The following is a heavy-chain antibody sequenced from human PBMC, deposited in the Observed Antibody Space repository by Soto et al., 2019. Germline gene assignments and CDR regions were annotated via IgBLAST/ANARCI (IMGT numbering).Heavy chain of an antibody. CDR3: SRVLRDVLSDRYYWYFDL. D-gene: IGHD3-16*02. CDR2: IYYIGTS. V-gene: IGHV4-31*03. Sequence: QVQLQEAGPGLVKPSQTLSLTCTVSGASISSGGYYCGCCRQHPGKGLAGIGFIYYIGTSYYNPSLESRISLSVDTCKSHFSLNLTPVTAADTAVYYCSRVLRDVLSDRYYWYFDLWGRGTLVTVSS. J-gene: IGHJ2*01. CDR1: GASISSGGYY.